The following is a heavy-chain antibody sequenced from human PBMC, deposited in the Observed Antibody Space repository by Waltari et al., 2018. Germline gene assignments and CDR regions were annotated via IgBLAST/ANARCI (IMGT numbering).Heavy chain of an antibody. J-gene: IGHJ6*02. CDR1: GFTFAYSR. D-gene: IGHD1-1*01. V-gene: IGHV3-74*01. Sequence: EEQVVESGGGLVQPGESMRLSCAAYGFTFAYSRMYWVPELPGQGLVWVSGISSDESKTSYADSVKGRFTISRDNSKKTLYLQMKRLRVEDTAIYYCARVAQRTYRSPVPGRDYYYGMDVWGQGTTVTVSS. CDR3: ARVAQRTYRSPVPGRDYYYGMDV. CDR2: ISSDESKT.